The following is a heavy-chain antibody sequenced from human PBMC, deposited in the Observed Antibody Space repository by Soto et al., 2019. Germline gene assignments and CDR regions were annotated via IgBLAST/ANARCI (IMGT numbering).Heavy chain of an antibody. J-gene: IGHJ6*02. CDR3: ARVLYGVTPTYGMDV. Sequence: EVQLVESGGGLVKPGGSLRLSCAASGFTFSSYSMNWVRQAPGKGLEWVSSISSSSSYIYYADSVKGRFTISRDNAKNSLYLQMNSLRAEDTAVYYCARVLYGVTPTYGMDVWGQGTTVTVSS. CDR2: ISSSSSYI. V-gene: IGHV3-21*01. D-gene: IGHD3-16*02. CDR1: GFTFSSYS.